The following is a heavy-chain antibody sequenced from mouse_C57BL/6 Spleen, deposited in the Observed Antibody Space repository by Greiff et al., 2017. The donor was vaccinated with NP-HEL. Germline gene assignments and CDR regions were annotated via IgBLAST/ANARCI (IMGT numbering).Heavy chain of an antibody. CDR2: IHPNSGST. CDR3: ARSGSSRYYYAMDY. CDR1: GYTFTSYW. J-gene: IGHJ4*01. V-gene: IGHV1-64*01. Sequence: VQLQQPGAELVKPGASVKLSCKASGYTFTSYWMHWVKQRPGQGLEWIGMIHPNSGSTNYNEKFKSKATLTVDKSSSTAYMQLSSLTSEDSAVYYCARSGSSRYYYAMDYWGQGTSVTVSS. D-gene: IGHD1-1*01.